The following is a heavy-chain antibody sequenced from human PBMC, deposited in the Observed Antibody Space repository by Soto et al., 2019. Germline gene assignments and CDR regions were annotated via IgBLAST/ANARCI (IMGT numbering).Heavy chain of an antibody. CDR2: ISGGDATT. CDR3: AKDPHFSVVRYVQFYFDY. D-gene: IGHD3-10*01. J-gene: IGHJ4*02. Sequence: ELQLLESGGGLVQPGGSLRLSCAASGFTFSNFAMSWVRQAPGRGLEWVSSISGGDATTYYADSVKGRFTISRDTSKNTLYLQMSSLRAEDTAVYYCAKDPHFSVVRYVQFYFDYWGQGTLVTVSS. V-gene: IGHV3-23*01. CDR1: GFTFSNFA.